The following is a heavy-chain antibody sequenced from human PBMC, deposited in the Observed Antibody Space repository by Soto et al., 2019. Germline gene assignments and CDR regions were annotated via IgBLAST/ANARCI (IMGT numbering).Heavy chain of an antibody. CDR1: GFTFSSYW. CDR2: INSDESST. CDR3: ARTCSGGSCYSVGGLNWFDP. D-gene: IGHD2-15*01. J-gene: IGHJ5*02. Sequence: EVQLVESGGGLVQPGGSLRLSCAASGFTFSSYWMHWVRQVSGKGLVWVSRINSDESSTSHADSVKGRFTISRDNAKNTLYLQMNNLRAEDTAVYYCARTCSGGSCYSVGGLNWFDPWGQGTLVTVSS. V-gene: IGHV3-74*01.